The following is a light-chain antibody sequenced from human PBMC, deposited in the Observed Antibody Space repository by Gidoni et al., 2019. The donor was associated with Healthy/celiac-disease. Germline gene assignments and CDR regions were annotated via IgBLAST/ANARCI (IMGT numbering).Light chain of an antibody. CDR3: QQYNSYSPLT. V-gene: IGKV1-5*01. J-gene: IGKJ4*01. CDR1: QSISSW. CDR2: DAS. Sequence: DIQMTQSPSTLSASVGDRVTITCRASQSISSWLAWYPPKPGKAPQLLIYDASSLESGVPSRFSRSGSGTEFTLTLHSLHPDDFATYYCQQYNSYSPLTFGGGTKVEIK.